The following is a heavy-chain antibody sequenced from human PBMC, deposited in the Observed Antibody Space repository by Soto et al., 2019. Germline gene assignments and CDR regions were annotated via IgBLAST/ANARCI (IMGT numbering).Heavy chain of an antibody. J-gene: IGHJ5*02. CDR3: ARGYDFWGGYYNWFDP. CDR2: TYYRSKWYN. Sequence: QVQLQQSGPGLVKPSQTLSLTCAISGDSVSSNSAAWNWIRQSPSRGLEWLGRTYYRSKWYNDYAVSVKSRITIYPDTTKSQCALQLNSVTHEDTAVYYCARGYDFWGGYYNWFDPWGQGTLFTVSS. D-gene: IGHD3-3*01. V-gene: IGHV6-1*01. CDR1: GDSVSSNSAA.